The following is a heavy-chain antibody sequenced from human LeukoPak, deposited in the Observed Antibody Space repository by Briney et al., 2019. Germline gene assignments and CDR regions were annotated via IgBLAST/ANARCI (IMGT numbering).Heavy chain of an antibody. D-gene: IGHD6-6*01. V-gene: IGHV3-33*06. Sequence: TGGSLRLSCAASGFTFSSYGMHWVRQAPGKGLEWVAVIWYDGSNKYYADSVKGRFTISRDNSKNTLYLQMNSLRAEDTAVYYCAKQSIAARPFDYWGQGTLVTVSS. CDR2: IWYDGSNK. CDR3: AKQSIAARPFDY. J-gene: IGHJ4*02. CDR1: GFTFSSYG.